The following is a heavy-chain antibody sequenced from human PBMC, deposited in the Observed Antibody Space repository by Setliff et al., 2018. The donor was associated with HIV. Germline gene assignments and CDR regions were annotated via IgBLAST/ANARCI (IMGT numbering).Heavy chain of an antibody. V-gene: IGHV3-49*04. J-gene: IGHJ4*02. CDR1: GFTFVDYA. D-gene: IGHD1-7*01. CDR3: TRDPWNYSFYFDF. CDR2: IRSKLYGATT. Sequence: GGSLRLSCTASGFTFVDYALSWVRQAPGKGLEWVGFIRSKLYGATTDYAASVKGRFTISRDDSKSIAYLEVNNLQTEDTAVYYCTRDPWNYSFYFDFWGLGTLVTVSS.